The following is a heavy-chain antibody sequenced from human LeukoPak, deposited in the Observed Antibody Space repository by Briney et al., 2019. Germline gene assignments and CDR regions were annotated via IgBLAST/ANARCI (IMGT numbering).Heavy chain of an antibody. J-gene: IGHJ4*02. CDR1: GGSFSGYY. CDR2: INHSGSR. V-gene: IGHV4-34*01. D-gene: IGHD3-3*01. Sequence: PSETLSLTCAVYGGSFSGYYWSWSRQPPGKGLGWMGEINHSGSRNYNPSLKSRGSISVDTSKNQLCLKLSSLTAPDPTAYYCARGTISGVVITYFYFDYWGQGTLVTVSS. CDR3: ARGTISGVVITYFYFDY.